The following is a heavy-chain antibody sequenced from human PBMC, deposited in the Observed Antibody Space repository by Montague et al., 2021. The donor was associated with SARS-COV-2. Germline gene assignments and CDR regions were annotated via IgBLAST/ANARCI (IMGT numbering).Heavy chain of an antibody. CDR2: ISSSSSYT. CDR3: ARGGTTDGCGMDV. J-gene: IGHJ6*02. CDR1: GFTFSDYY. Sequence: SLRLSCAASGFTFSDYYMSWIRQAPGKGLEWVSYISSSSSYTNYADSVKGRFTISRDNAKNSLYLQMNSLRAEDTAVYYCARGGTTDGCGMDVWGQGTTVTVSS. D-gene: IGHD1-1*01. V-gene: IGHV3-11*05.